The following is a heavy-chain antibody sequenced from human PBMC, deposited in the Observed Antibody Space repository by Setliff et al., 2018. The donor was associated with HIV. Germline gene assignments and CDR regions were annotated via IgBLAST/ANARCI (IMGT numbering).Heavy chain of an antibody. CDR3: ARGGFFGVAERRAFAN. J-gene: IGHJ4*02. CDR2: MNPNSGST. Sequence: GASVKVSCKASRYTFTSYDINWVRQAPGRGLEWTGWMNPNSGSTDYAQKFQGRVTITRDTSITTAYMELSSLRSEDTAVYYCARGGFFGVAERRAFANWGQGTLVT. CDR1: RYTFTSYD. D-gene: IGHD3-3*01. V-gene: IGHV1-8*01.